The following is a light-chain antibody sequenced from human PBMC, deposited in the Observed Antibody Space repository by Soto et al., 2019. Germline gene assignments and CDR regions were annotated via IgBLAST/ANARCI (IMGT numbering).Light chain of an antibody. V-gene: IGKV3D-15*01. J-gene: IGKJ5*01. CDR1: QSVSSN. CDR2: GAS. CDR3: QQYNDRPPIT. Sequence: ESVLTQSPGTLSLSLGERATLSCRASQSVSSNYLAWYQQKPGQAPKLLIYGASSRATGIPDRFSGSGSGSEFTLTISGLQSEDFAVYYCQQYNDRPPITFGQVTLLEI.